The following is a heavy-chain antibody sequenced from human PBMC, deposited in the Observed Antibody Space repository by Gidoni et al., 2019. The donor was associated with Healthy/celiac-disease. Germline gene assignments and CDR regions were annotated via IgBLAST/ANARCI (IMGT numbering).Heavy chain of an antibody. CDR2: IIPIFGTA. V-gene: IGHV1-69*12. J-gene: IGHJ6*02. CDR1: GGTFSSYA. D-gene: IGHD2-2*01. CDR3: ARSQGIVVVPAAIPYYYYGMDV. Sequence: QVQLVQSAAEVNKPGSSVQVSCTASGGTFSSYAISWLRQAPGQGLEWMGGIIPIFGTANYAQKCQGRVTMTADESTSTAYMELSSLRSEDTAVYYCARSQGIVVVPAAIPYYYYGMDVWGQGTTVTVSS.